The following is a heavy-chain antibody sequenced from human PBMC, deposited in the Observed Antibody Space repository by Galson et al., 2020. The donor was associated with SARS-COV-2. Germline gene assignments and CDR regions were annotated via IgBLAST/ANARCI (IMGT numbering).Heavy chain of an antibody. V-gene: IGHV4-59*12. J-gene: IGHJ4*02. D-gene: IGHD1-26*01. Sequence: SETLSLTCSVSGGSLSSYHWSWIRQPPGKGLEWIGYIYYSGSTNYNPSLKSRVTISVDTSKNQFSLKLNSVTAADTAVYYCASGLGGDYWGQGTLVTVSS. CDR2: IYYSGST. CDR3: ASGLGGDY. CDR1: GGSLSSYH.